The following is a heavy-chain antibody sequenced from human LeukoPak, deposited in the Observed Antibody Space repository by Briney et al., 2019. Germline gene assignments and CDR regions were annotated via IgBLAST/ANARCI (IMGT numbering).Heavy chain of an antibody. CDR3: ARVVTIFGVVNGYMDV. J-gene: IGHJ6*03. CDR2: IIPIFGTA. V-gene: IGHV1-69*06. D-gene: IGHD3-3*01. Sequence: SVKVSCKASGYTFTSYGISWVRQAPGQGLEWMGGIIPIFGTANYAQKFQGRVTITADKSTSTAYMELSSLRSEDTAVYYCARVVTIFGVVNGYMDVWGKGTTVTVSS. CDR1: GYTFTSYG.